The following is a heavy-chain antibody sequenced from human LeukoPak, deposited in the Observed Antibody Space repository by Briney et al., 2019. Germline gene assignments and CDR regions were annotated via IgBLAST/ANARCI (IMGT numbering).Heavy chain of an antibody. Sequence: PSETLSLTCTVAGGSISSYYWSWIRQPPGKGLEWIGYIYYSGSTNYNPSLKSRVTISVDTSKNQFSLKLSSVTAADTAVYYCARVSGSGSYYKMGRQVTHFDYWGQGTLVTVSS. J-gene: IGHJ4*02. D-gene: IGHD3-10*01. CDR1: GGSISSYY. CDR3: ARVSGSGSYYKMGRQVTHFDY. V-gene: IGHV4-59*01. CDR2: IYYSGST.